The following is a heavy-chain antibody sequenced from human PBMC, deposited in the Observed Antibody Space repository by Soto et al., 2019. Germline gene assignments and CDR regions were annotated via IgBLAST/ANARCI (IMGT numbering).Heavy chain of an antibody. CDR1: GYTLTELS. CDR3: ATGPYDSSGPDAFDI. J-gene: IGHJ3*02. D-gene: IGHD3-22*01. Sequence: PSVKVSCKVSGYTLTELSMHWVRQAPGKGLEWMGGFDPEDGETIYAQKFQGRVTMTEDTSTDTAYMELSSLRSEDTAVYYCATGPYDSSGPDAFDIWGQGTMVTVSS. V-gene: IGHV1-24*01. CDR2: FDPEDGET.